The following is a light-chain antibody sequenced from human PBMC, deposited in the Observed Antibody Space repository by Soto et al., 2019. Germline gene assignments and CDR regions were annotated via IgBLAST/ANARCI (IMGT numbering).Light chain of an antibody. CDR2: DAS. Sequence: EIVLTQSPATLSLSPGERATLSCRASQSVGTYLAWYQQKPGQAPKVLIYDASNRATGIPGRFIGSGSGTDFTLTISSLEPEDFAIYYCQQHTNWQTFGQGTRLEIK. J-gene: IGKJ5*01. CDR1: QSVGTY. CDR3: QQHTNWQT. V-gene: IGKV3-11*01.